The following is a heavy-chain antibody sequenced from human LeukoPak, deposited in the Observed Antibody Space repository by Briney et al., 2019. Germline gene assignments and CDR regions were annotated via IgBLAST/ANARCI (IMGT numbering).Heavy chain of an antibody. CDR1: GFTFSSYG. D-gene: IGHD2-21*01. Sequence: GRSLRLSCAASGFTFSSYGMHWVRQAPGKGLEWVAVISYDGSNKYYADSVKGRFTISRDNFKNTLYLEVSSLRVEDTAIYYCATEKVGYFVGYWGQGTLVTVSS. CDR3: ATEKVGYFVGY. V-gene: IGHV3-30*03. CDR2: ISYDGSNK. J-gene: IGHJ4*02.